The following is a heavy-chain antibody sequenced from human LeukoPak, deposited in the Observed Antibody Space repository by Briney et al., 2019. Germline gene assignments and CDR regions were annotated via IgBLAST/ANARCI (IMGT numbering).Heavy chain of an antibody. J-gene: IGHJ4*02. D-gene: IGHD1-26*01. CDR1: GYSFTSYW. CDR2: INPADPDT. Sequence: PGESLKISCKGSGYSFTSYWIAWVRQMPGKGLEWMGIINPADPDTRYSLSFQGQVTMSADKSISTAYLQWSSLKASDTAMYYCARQGGSYVSLDYWGQGTLVTVSS. CDR3: ARQGGSYVSLDY. V-gene: IGHV5-51*01.